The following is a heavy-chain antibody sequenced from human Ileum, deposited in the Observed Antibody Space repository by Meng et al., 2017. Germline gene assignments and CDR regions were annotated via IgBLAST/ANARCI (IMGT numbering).Heavy chain of an antibody. Sequence: GSLRLSCNVSAGSVNSDFYYWSWVRQSPGKGLEWIAYIYYSGITNYSPSLRSRATILLDTSKNQFSLKLSSVTAADTAVYYCARMVWDSRSFDFWGQGTLVTVSS. V-gene: IGHV4-61*01. CDR2: IYYSGIT. CDR3: ARMVWDSRSFDF. J-gene: IGHJ4*02. D-gene: IGHD2-8*01. CDR1: AGSVNSDFYY.